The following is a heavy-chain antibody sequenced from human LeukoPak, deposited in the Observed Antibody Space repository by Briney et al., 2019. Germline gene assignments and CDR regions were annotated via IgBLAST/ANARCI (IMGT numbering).Heavy chain of an antibody. CDR3: ARDLATVTYEGAFDI. Sequence: PGGSLRLSCAASGFTFSSYNMNWVRQAPGKGLEWVSSISSSSSYIYYADSVKGRFTISRDNAKNSLYLQMNSLRAEDTAVYYCARDLATVTYEGAFDIWGQGTMVTVSS. D-gene: IGHD4-17*01. J-gene: IGHJ3*02. V-gene: IGHV3-21*01. CDR2: ISSSSSYI. CDR1: GFTFSSYN.